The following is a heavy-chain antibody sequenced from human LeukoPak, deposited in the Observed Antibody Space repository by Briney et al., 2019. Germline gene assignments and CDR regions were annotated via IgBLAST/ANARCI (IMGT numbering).Heavy chain of an antibody. Sequence: PGGSLRLSCAASGFTFSSYSMNWVRQAPGKGLEWVSYISSSSSTIYYADSVKGRFTISRDNAKNSLHLQMNSLRDEDTAVCYCARDHRRSPCMDVWGQGTLLTVSS. CDR2: ISSSSSTI. CDR3: ARDHRRSPCMDV. D-gene: IGHD2-8*01. J-gene: IGHJ4*02. V-gene: IGHV3-48*02. CDR1: GFTFSSYS.